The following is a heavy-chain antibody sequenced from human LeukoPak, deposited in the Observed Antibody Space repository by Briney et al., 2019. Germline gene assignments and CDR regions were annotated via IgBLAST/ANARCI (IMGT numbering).Heavy chain of an antibody. V-gene: IGHV1-69*06. Sequence: GASVKVSCKASGGTFSNYAISWVRQAPGQGLEWMGGIIPIFGTANYAQKFRGRVTITADKSTRTAYMELSSLRSEDTAVYYCASGGRDGYNFGDAFDIWGQGTMVTVSS. CDR2: IIPIFGTA. CDR3: ASGGRDGYNFGDAFDI. CDR1: GGTFSNYA. J-gene: IGHJ3*02. D-gene: IGHD5-24*01.